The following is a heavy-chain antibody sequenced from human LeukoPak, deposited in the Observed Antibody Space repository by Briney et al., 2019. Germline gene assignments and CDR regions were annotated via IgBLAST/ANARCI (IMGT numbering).Heavy chain of an antibody. CDR1: GFTFSSYA. J-gene: IGHJ4*02. V-gene: IGHV3-30-3*01. D-gene: IGHD6-19*01. CDR2: ISYDGSNK. Sequence: PGGSLRLSCAASGFTFSSYAMHWVRQAPGKGLEWVAVISYDGSNKYYADSVKGRFTIPRDNSKNTLYLQMNSLRAEDTAVYYCAREVLAVAGTSGGFDYWGQGTLVTVSS. CDR3: AREVLAVAGTSGGFDY.